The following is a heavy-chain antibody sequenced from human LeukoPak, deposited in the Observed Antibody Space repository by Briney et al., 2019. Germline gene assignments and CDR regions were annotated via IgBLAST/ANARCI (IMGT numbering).Heavy chain of an antibody. Sequence: PGGSLRLSCAASEFTFSFYAIHWVRQAPGKGLEWVAVISYDGSKKYYADSMKGRFTISRDNSKNTLYLQINSLRAEDTAVYYCAKKPILYGRIGVFPTAQPLGYLDLWGRGTLVTVSS. CDR3: AKKPILYGRIGVFPTAQPLGYLDL. J-gene: IGHJ2*01. CDR1: EFTFSFYA. CDR2: ISYDGSKK. V-gene: IGHV3-30*04. D-gene: IGHD2-2*01.